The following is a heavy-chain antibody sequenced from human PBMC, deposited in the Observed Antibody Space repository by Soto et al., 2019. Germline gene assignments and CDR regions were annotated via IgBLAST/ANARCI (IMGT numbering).Heavy chain of an antibody. CDR1: GFTFSSYG. CDR3: AKESAGYSSGWYNDYFDY. J-gene: IGHJ4*02. D-gene: IGHD6-19*01. V-gene: IGHV3-30*18. CDR2: ISYDGSNK. Sequence: GSLRLSCAASGFTFSSYGMHWVRQAPGKGLEWVAVISYDGSNKYYADSVKGRFTISRDNSKNTLYLQMNSLRAEDTAVYYCAKESAGYSSGWYNDYFDYWGQGTLVTVSS.